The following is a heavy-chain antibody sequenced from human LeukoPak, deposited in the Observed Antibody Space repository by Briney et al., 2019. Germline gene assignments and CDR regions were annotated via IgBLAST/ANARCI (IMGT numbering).Heavy chain of an antibody. CDR2: INWNGGDT. D-gene: IGHD1-26*01. Sequence: LSGGSLRLSCAASGFTFDDYAMNWVRHGPGKGLEWVSGINWNGGDTGYADSVRGRFTISRDNAKNSLHLQMNSLTVEDTAFYYCARVKGGATTDYWGQGTLVTVSS. CDR1: GFTFDDYA. V-gene: IGHV3-20*04. CDR3: ARVKGGATTDY. J-gene: IGHJ4*02.